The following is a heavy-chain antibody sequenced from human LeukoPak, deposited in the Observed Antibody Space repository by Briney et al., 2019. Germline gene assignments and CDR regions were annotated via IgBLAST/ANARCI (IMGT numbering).Heavy chain of an antibody. D-gene: IGHD6-19*01. V-gene: IGHV4-61*01. Sequence: SETLSLTCTVSDGSISSGSYYWSWIRQPPGKGLEWIGYIYYSGSTNYNPSLKSRVTISVDTSKNQFSLKLSSVTAADTAVYYCARLSIGYSSGWNGWFDPWGQGTLVTVSS. J-gene: IGHJ5*02. CDR1: DGSISSGSYY. CDR2: IYYSGST. CDR3: ARLSIGYSSGWNGWFDP.